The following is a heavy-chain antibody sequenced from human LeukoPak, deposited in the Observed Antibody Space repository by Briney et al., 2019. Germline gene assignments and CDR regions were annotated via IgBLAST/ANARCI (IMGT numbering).Heavy chain of an antibody. Sequence: GGSLRLSCTASGCIFSNYWMTWVRQAPGKGLEWVAQINQDGSKEYYMDSVKARFTISRDNAKNSLSLQMNSLRAEDTAVYYCVRDGGVSGYDLLDYWGQGTLVTVSS. J-gene: IGHJ4*02. CDR2: INQDGSKE. CDR1: GCIFSNYW. V-gene: IGHV3-7*01. D-gene: IGHD5-12*01. CDR3: VRDGGVSGYDLLDY.